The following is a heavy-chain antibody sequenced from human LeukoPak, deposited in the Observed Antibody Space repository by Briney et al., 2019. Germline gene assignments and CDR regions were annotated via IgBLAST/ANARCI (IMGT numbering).Heavy chain of an antibody. CDR1: GGSINNYY. Sequence: SETLSLTCTVSGGSINNYYWSWIRQPPGKGMEWIATINYSGTTHYNPSLKSRISISTDRSNNQVSLKFKSVTAADTAVYHCVRGRWISGSHYNFDYWGQGTLITVSS. CDR3: VRGRWISGSHYNFDY. J-gene: IGHJ4*02. V-gene: IGHV4-59*12. D-gene: IGHD1-26*01. CDR2: INYSGTT.